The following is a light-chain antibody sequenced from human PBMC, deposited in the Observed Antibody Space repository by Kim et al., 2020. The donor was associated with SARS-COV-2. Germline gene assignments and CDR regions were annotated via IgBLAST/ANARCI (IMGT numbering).Light chain of an antibody. V-gene: IGKV1-39*01. J-gene: IGKJ2*02. CDR3: QQSYSTVRT. CDR2: AAS. CDR1: QSVGTS. Sequence: DIQLTQSPSSLTAPLGDRVTITCRAGQSVGTSLNWYQHKSGRAPTLLIYAASSLQTGVPSRFNGSGSGTEFSLTINSLQPEDLATYYCQQSYSTVRTFGQGTKVDIK.